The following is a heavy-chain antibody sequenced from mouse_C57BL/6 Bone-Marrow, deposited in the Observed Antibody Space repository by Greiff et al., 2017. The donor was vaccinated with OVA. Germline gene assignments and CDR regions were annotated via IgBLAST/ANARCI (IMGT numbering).Heavy chain of an antibody. V-gene: IGHV7-3*01. CDR1: GFTFTDYY. Sequence: EVQGVESGGGLVQPGGSLSLSCAASGFTFTDYYMSWVRQPPGKALEWLGFIRNKANGYTTEYSASVKGRFTISSDNSQSILYLQMNALRAEDSATYYCASPSYGSSSYAMDYWGQGTSVTVSS. CDR3: ASPSYGSSSYAMDY. J-gene: IGHJ4*01. CDR2: IRNKANGYTT. D-gene: IGHD1-1*01.